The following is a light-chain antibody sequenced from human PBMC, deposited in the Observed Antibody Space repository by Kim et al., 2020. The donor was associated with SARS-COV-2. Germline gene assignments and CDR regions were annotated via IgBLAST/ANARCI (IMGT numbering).Light chain of an antibody. CDR3: QVWDSYSDHVV. V-gene: IGLV3-21*04. J-gene: IGLJ2*01. CDR1: NIGSKS. CDR2: YDS. Sequence: APGKTARITCGGNNIGSKSGHWYQQKPGQAPVLVIYYDSDRPSGIPERFSGSNSGNTATLTISRVEAGDEADYYCQVWDSYSDHVVFGGGTQLTVL.